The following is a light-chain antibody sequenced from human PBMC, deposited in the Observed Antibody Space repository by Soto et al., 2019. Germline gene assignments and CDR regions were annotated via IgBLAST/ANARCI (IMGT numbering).Light chain of an antibody. V-gene: IGLV2-14*01. CDR1: SSDVGGYNY. CDR2: DVS. J-gene: IGLJ2*01. Sequence: QSVLTQPASVSGSPGQSITISCTGTSSDVGGYNYVSWYQQHPGKAPKLMIYDVSNRPSGVSNRFSGSKSGNTASLTISRLQAEDEADYYCSSYISSSTLVVFGGGTKLTVL. CDR3: SSYISSSTLVV.